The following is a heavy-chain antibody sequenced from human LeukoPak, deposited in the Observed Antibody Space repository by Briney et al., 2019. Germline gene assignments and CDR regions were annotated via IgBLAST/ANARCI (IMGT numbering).Heavy chain of an antibody. V-gene: IGHV3-23*01. CDR1: GFTFSSSA. CDR2: ISDSGGST. D-gene: IGHD3-10*01. J-gene: IGHJ6*02. Sequence: HPGGALRLSCAASGFTFSSSAMSWVRQAPGKGLEWVSAISDSGGSTYSADSVKGRFTISRDNSKNTLYLQMSSLRGEDTAVYYCAKNYESGRGVPYGMDVWGQGTTV. CDR3: AKNYESGRGVPYGMDV.